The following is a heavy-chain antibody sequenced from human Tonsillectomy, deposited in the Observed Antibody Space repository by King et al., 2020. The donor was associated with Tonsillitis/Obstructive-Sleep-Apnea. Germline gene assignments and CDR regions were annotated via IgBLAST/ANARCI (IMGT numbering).Heavy chain of an antibody. V-gene: IGHV4-34*01. CDR1: GGSLSSYY. D-gene: IGHD1-1*01. J-gene: IGHJ4*02. CDR3: ARGYGTATTFYFDY. CDR2: INHSGSA. Sequence: VQLPQWGAGLLKPSETLSLTCAVYGGSLSSYYWTWIRQPPEKGLEWIGEINHSGSANYSPSLKSRVTLSIDMSKNQFSLRLSSVTAADTAVYYCARGYGTATTFYFDYWGQGTLLTVSS.